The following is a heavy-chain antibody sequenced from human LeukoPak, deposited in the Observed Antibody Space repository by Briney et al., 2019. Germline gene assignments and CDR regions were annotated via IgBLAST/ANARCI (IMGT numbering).Heavy chain of an antibody. V-gene: IGHV3-23*01. J-gene: IGHJ4*02. Sequence: GGSLRLSCAASGFTFSSYAMSWVRQAPGKGLEWVSAISGSGGGTCYADSVKGRFTISRDNSKNTLYLQTNSLRAEDTAVYYCAKVPRAELTYYFDYWGQGTLVTVSS. CDR3: AKVPRAELTYYFDY. CDR2: ISGSGGGT. CDR1: GFTFSSYA. D-gene: IGHD1-7*01.